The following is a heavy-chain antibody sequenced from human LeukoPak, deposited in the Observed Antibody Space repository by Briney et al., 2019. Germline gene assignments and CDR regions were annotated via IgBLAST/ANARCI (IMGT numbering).Heavy chain of an antibody. Sequence: ASVKVSCKASGYMFSSYYMHWVRQAPGQGLEWMGRINPSGTSTSYAQKFQGRVTVTRDTSTSTLYMELGSLTSEDTALYYCARAHTSAPGTLFDYWGQGTLVTVFS. J-gene: IGHJ4*02. CDR2: INPSGTST. V-gene: IGHV1-46*01. CDR3: ARAHTSAPGTLFDY. CDR1: GYMFSSYY.